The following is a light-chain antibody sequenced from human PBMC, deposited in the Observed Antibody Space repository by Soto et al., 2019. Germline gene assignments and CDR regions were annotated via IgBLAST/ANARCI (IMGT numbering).Light chain of an antibody. J-gene: IGKJ1*01. CDR1: QSVSSSY. V-gene: IGKV3-20*01. CDR2: GAS. Sequence: EIVLTQSPGTLSLSPGERATLSCRASQSVSSSYLAWYQQKPGQAPRPLIYGASSRAIGIPGRFSGSGSGTDFTLTISRLEPEDFAVYYCQQYGSSPWTFCQGTKVEIK. CDR3: QQYGSSPWT.